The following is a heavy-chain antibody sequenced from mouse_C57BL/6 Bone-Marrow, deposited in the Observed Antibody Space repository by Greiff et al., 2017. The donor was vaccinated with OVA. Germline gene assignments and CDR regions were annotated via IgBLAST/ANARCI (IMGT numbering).Heavy chain of an antibody. J-gene: IGHJ2*01. D-gene: IGHD2-5*01. CDR1: GYTFTSYW. Sequence: QVQLQQPGAELVRPGSSVKLSCKASGYTFTSYWMHWVKQRPIQGLEWIGNIDPSDSETHYNQKFKDKATLTVDKSSSTAYMQLSGLTSEDSAVYYCARSNFYYFDYWGQGTTLTVSS. CDR3: ARSNFYYFDY. CDR2: IDPSDSET. V-gene: IGHV1-52*01.